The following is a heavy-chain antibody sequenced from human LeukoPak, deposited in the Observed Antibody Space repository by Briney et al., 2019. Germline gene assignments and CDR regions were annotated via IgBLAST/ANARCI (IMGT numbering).Heavy chain of an antibody. CDR1: GFTFSSYA. CDR2: ISGSGGST. V-gene: IGHV3-23*01. Sequence: GGSLRLSCAASGFTFSSYAMSWVRQAPGKGLEWVSAISGSGGSTYYADSVKGRFTISRDNSKNTLYLQMNSLRAEDTAVYHCAKDLYGDYVVTFDYWGQGTLVTVSS. CDR3: AKDLYGDYVVTFDY. J-gene: IGHJ4*02. D-gene: IGHD4-17*01.